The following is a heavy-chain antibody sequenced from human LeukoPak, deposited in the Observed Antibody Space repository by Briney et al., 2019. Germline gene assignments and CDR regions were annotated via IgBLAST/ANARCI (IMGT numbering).Heavy chain of an antibody. CDR2: IRSKAYGGTT. J-gene: IGHJ4*02. D-gene: IGHD6-19*01. Sequence: GGSLRLSCTASGFTFGDYAMSWFRQAPGKGLEWVGFIRSKAYGGTTEYAASVKGRFTISRDDSKSIAYLQMNSLKTEDTAVYYCTRHPPCIAEACTRVEYWGQGTLVTVSS. CDR1: GFTFGDYA. CDR3: TRHPPCIAEACTRVEY. V-gene: IGHV3-49*03.